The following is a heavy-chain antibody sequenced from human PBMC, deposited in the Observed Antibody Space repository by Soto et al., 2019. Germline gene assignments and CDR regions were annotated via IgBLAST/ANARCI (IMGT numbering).Heavy chain of an antibody. CDR1: GFTFDDYA. CDR2: ISWNSGSI. J-gene: IGHJ6*03. V-gene: IGHV3-9*01. CDR3: VKAGQWLDYYYYYMDV. Sequence: GGSLRLSCAASGFTFDDYAMHWVRQAPGKGLEWVSGISWNSGSIGYADSVKGRFTISRDNAKNSLYLQMNSLRAEDTALYYCVKAGQWLDYYYYYMDVWGKGTTVTVSS. D-gene: IGHD6-19*01.